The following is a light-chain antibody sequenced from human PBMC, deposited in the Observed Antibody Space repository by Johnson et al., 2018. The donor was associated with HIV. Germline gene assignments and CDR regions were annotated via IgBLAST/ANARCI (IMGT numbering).Light chain of an antibody. J-gene: IGLJ1*01. CDR3: GTWDTSLNAYV. CDR1: SSNIGNNY. CDR2: ENN. Sequence: QAVLTQPPSVSAAPGQKVTISCSGSSSNIGNNYVSWYKQFPGTAPKLLMYENNKRPSGIHDRFSGSKSATSATLGITGLQTRDEADYYCGTWDTSLNAYVFGTGTKVTVL. V-gene: IGLV1-51*02.